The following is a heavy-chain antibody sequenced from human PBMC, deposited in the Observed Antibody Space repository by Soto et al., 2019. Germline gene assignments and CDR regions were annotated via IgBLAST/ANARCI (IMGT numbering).Heavy chain of an antibody. Sequence: QVQLVQSGAEVKKPGASVKVSCKASGYTFTSCGISWVRQVPGQGLEWMGWIRAYNGYTNYAQKFQGRVTMTTDTSTSTAYMELWSLISDDTAVYYCARASDGYRSGWYVGYFDYWGQGTLVTVSS. CDR1: GYTFTSCG. CDR3: ARASDGYRSGWYVGYFDY. CDR2: IRAYNGYT. V-gene: IGHV1-18*04. D-gene: IGHD6-19*01. J-gene: IGHJ4*02.